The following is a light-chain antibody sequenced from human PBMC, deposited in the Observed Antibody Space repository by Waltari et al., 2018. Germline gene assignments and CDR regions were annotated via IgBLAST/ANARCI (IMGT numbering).Light chain of an antibody. V-gene: IGKV1-5*03. CDR1: QSISSW. CDR3: QQYNSYSPYT. Sequence: DIQMTQSPSTLSASVGDTVTITCRPSQSISSWLAWYQQKPGKAPKLLIYKASSLESGVPSRFSGSGSGTEFTLTISSLQPDDFATYYCQQYNSYSPYTFGQGTKLEIK. J-gene: IGKJ2*01. CDR2: KAS.